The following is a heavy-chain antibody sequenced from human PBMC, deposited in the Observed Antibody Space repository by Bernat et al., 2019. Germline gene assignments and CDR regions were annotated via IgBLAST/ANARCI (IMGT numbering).Heavy chain of an antibody. J-gene: IGHJ4*02. D-gene: IGHD5-12*01. CDR3: RGYEEYSGQTGDYRYFDY. Sequence: QLQLQESGPGLVKPSETLSLTCTVSGGSISSSSYYWGWIRQPPGKGLEWIGEINHSGSTNYNPSLKSRVTISVDTSKNQFSLKLSSVTAADTAVYYCRGYEEYSGQTGDYRYFDYWGQGTLVTVAS. CDR1: GGSISSSSYY. CDR2: INHSGST. V-gene: IGHV4-39*07.